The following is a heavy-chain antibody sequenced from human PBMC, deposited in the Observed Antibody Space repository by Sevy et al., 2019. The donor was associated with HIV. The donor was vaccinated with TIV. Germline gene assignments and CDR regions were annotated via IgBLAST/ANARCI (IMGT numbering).Heavy chain of an antibody. V-gene: IGHV3-21*01. J-gene: IGHJ4*02. CDR3: ARDRTYGSFIDY. D-gene: IGHD3-10*01. CDR1: RFTFSTYN. Sequence: GGSLRLSCAASRFTFSTYNMNWVRLAPGKGLEWVSSIWSSSSYIYYADSVKGRFTISRDNAKNSLYLQMNSLKVEDTAVYYCARDRTYGSFIDYWGQGTLVTVSS. CDR2: IWSSSSYI.